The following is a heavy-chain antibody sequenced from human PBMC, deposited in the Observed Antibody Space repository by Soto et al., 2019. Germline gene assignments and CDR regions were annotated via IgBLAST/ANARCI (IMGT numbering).Heavy chain of an antibody. CDR1: GGTFSSYA. D-gene: IGHD3-9*01. Sequence: ASVKVSCKASGGTFSSYAISWVRQAPGQGLEWMGGIIPIFGTANYAQKFRGRVTITADESTSTAYMELSSLRSEDTAVYYCARDSLRYFDWLPEYNWFDPWGQGTLVTVSS. CDR3: ARDSLRYFDWLPEYNWFDP. CDR2: IIPIFGTA. J-gene: IGHJ5*02. V-gene: IGHV1-69*13.